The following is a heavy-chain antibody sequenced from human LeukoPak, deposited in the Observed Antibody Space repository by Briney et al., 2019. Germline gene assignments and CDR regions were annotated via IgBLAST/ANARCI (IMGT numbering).Heavy chain of an antibody. V-gene: IGHV1-18*01. D-gene: IGHD6-6*01. Sequence: ASVKVSCKASGYTFTSYGISWVRQAPGQGLEWMGWISAYNGNTNYAQKLQGRVTMTTDTSTSTAYMELRSLRSDDTAVCYCVRAGRLAPRYAFDIWGQGTMVTVSS. CDR3: VRAGRLAPRYAFDI. CDR2: ISAYNGNT. CDR1: GYTFTSYG. J-gene: IGHJ3*02.